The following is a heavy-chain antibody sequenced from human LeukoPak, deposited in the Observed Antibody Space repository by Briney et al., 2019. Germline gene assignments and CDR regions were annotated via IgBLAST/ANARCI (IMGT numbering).Heavy chain of an antibody. D-gene: IGHD6-19*01. CDR1: GFAFSSYA. V-gene: IGHV3-23*01. CDR2: VSGGGGST. CDR3: AKDLPVAGTPGFDY. Sequence: GGSLRLSCAASGFAFSSYAMSWVRQAPGKGLEWVSAVSGGGGSTYYADSVKGRFTISRDNSKNTLYLQMNSLRAEDTAVYYCAKDLPVAGTPGFDYWGQGTLVTVSS. J-gene: IGHJ4*02.